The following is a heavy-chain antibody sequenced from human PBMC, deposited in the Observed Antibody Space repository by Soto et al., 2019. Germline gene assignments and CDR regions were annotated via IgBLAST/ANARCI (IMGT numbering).Heavy chain of an antibody. D-gene: IGHD2-21*02. CDR1: GFSFSTYS. J-gene: IGHJ6*02. V-gene: IGHV3-21*01. CDR2: IGRRSDI. CDR3: AREETAWPLAYGLDV. Sequence: GALRLSCEASGFSFSTYSMHWVRQAPGKGLEWVSSIGRRSDIYYADSVKGRFTISRDNAKNSVSLQMNSLRDEDTAVYYCAREETAWPLAYGLDVWGQGTTVTV.